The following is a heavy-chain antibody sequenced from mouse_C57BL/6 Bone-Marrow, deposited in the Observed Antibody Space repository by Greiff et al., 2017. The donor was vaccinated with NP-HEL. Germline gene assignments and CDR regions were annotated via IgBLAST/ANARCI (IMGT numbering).Heavy chain of an antibody. D-gene: IGHD1-1*01. J-gene: IGHJ2*01. Sequence: QVQLKESGAELVRPGASVTLSCKASGYTFTDYEMHWVKQTPVHGLEWIGAIDPETGGTAYNQKFKGKAILTADKSSSTAYMELRSLTSEDSAVYYCTRGITTVDYFDYWGQGTTLTVSS. CDR3: TRGITTVDYFDY. V-gene: IGHV1-15*01. CDR1: GYTFTDYE. CDR2: IDPETGGT.